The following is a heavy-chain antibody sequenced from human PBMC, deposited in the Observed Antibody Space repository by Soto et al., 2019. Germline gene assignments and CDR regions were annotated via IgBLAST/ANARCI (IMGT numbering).Heavy chain of an antibody. V-gene: IGHV3-33*01. CDR2: IWYDGSTK. CDR3: ARDVPRAVAALDY. CDR1: GFTFSSYG. D-gene: IGHD6-19*01. J-gene: IGHJ4*02. Sequence: QVQLVESGGGVVQPGRSLRLSCAASGFTFSSYGMHWVRQAPGKGLEWVAVIWYDGSTKYYADSVKGRFTISRDNSKNTLYLQVNSLRAEDTAVYDCARDVPRAVAALDYWGQGTLVTVSS.